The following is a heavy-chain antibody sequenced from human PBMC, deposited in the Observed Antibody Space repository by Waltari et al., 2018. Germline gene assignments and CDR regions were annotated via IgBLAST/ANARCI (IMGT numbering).Heavy chain of an antibody. Sequence: EVQLLESGGGLVQPGGSLRLSCAASGFTFSSYAMSWVRQAPGKGLEWVSAISGSGGSTYYADSVKGRFTISRDNSKNTLYLQMNSLRAEDTAVYYCAKALLYGDYPLYYFDYWGQGTLVTVSS. J-gene: IGHJ4*02. D-gene: IGHD4-17*01. V-gene: IGHV3-23*01. CDR2: ISGSGGST. CDR1: GFTFSSYA. CDR3: AKALLYGDYPLYYFDY.